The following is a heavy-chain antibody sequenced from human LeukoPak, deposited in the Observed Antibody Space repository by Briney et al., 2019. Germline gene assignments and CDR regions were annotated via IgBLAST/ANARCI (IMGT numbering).Heavy chain of an antibody. J-gene: IGHJ4*02. CDR2: INWNGGST. CDR3: ARDGLRRPPTPYCGGDCPLDY. Sequence: GGSLRLSCAASGFTFDDYGMSWVRQAPGKGLGWVSGINWNGGSTGYADSVKGRFTISRDNAKNSLYLQMNSLRAEDTALYYCARDGLRRPPTPYCGGDCPLDYWGQGTLVSVSS. CDR1: GFTFDDYG. V-gene: IGHV3-20*04. D-gene: IGHD2-21*02.